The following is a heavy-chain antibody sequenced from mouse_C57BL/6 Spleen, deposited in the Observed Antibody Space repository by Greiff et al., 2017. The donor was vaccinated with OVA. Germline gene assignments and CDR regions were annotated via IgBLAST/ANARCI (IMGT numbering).Heavy chain of an antibody. CDR2: ISSGGSYT. Sequence: EVKLVESGGDLVKPGGSLKLSCAASGFTFSSYGMSWVRQTPDKRLEWVATISSGGSYTYYPDSVKGRFTISRDNAKNTLYLQMSSLKSEDTAMYYCARRGSSYNYAMDYWGQGTSVTVSS. D-gene: IGHD1-1*01. CDR3: ARRGSSYNYAMDY. J-gene: IGHJ4*01. CDR1: GFTFSSYG. V-gene: IGHV5-6*02.